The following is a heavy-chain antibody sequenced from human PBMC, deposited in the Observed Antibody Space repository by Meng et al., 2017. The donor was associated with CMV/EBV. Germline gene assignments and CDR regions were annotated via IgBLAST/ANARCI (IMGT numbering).Heavy chain of an antibody. CDR1: GFSLSNARMG. D-gene: IGHD1-7*01. V-gene: IGHV2-26*01. CDR3: ARVWNYGTGYYYGMDV. CDR2: IFSNDEK. J-gene: IGHJ6*02. Sequence: SGPTLVKPTESLTLTCTVSGFSLSNARMGVSWIRQPPGNALEWLAHIFSNDEKSYSTPLKSRLTISKDTSKSQVVLTMTNMDPVDTATYYCARVWNYGTGYYYGMDVWGQGTTVTVSS.